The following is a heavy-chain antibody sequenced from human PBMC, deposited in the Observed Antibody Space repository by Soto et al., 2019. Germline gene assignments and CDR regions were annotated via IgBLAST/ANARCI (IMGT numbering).Heavy chain of an antibody. CDR3: ARVSSDGGY. CDR1: GFTLSSYA. Sequence: GGSLRLSCAASGFTLSSYAMHWVRQAPGKGLEWVAVISYDGSNKYYADSVKGRFTISRDNSKNTLYLQMNSLRAEDTAVYYCARVSSDGGYWGQGTLVTVSS. CDR2: ISYDGSNK. J-gene: IGHJ4*02. D-gene: IGHD3-16*01. V-gene: IGHV3-30*01.